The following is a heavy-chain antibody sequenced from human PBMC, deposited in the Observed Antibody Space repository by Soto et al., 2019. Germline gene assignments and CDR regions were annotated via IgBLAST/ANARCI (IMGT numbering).Heavy chain of an antibody. CDR3: ARSRGYGYGDIDY. CDR2: IYYSGST. J-gene: IGHJ4*02. Sequence: SETLSLTCTVSGGSISSSSYYWGWIRQPPGKGLEWIGSIYYSGSTYYNPSLKSRVTISVDTSKNQFSLKLSSVTAADTAVYYCARSRGYGYGDIDYWGQGTLVTVSS. D-gene: IGHD5-18*01. V-gene: IGHV4-39*01. CDR1: GGSISSSSYY.